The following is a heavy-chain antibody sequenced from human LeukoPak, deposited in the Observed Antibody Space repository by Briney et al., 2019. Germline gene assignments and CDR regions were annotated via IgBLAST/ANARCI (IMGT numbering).Heavy chain of an antibody. J-gene: IGHJ4*02. CDR1: GYTFTSYY. Sequence: ASVKVSCTASGYTFTSYYMHWVRQAPGQGLEWRGIINPSGGSTSYAQKFQGRVTMTRDMSTSTVYMELSSLRSEDTAMYYCARSGHNYYDSSGYYWGQGTLVTVSS. V-gene: IGHV1-46*01. D-gene: IGHD3-22*01. CDR3: ARSGHNYYDSSGYY. CDR2: INPSGGST.